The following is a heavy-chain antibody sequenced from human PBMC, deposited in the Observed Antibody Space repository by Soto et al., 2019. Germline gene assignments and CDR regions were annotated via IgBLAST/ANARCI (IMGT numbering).Heavy chain of an antibody. V-gene: IGHV4-59*08. CDR3: ARRILLHDAFDI. J-gene: IGHJ3*02. Sequence: SETLSLTCTISGGSISSYYWSWIRQPPGKGLEWIGYIYYSGSTNYNPSLKSRITITVDTSKNQFSLKLSSVSAADTAVYYCARRILLHDAFDIWGQGTMVT. CDR2: IYYSGST. CDR1: GGSISSYY.